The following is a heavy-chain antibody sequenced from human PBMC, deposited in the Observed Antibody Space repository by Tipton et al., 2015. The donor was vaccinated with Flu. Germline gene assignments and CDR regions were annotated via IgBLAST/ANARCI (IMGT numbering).Heavy chain of an antibody. J-gene: IGHJ4*02. CDR1: GESITSTSYY. D-gene: IGHD3-10*02. Sequence: TLSLTCIVSGESITSTSYYWGWIRQPPGKRLELIGSVYYNGNTYYNPSLKSRVAMSVDTSKSQFSLMLRSVTAADTAVYYCARLSYYDVDLKNFYFDYWGQGALVTVSS. V-gene: IGHV4-39*01. CDR2: VYYNGNT. CDR3: ARLSYYDVDLKNFYFDY.